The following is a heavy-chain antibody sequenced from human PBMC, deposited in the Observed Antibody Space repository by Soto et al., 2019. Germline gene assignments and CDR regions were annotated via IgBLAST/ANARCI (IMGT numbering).Heavy chain of an antibody. J-gene: IGHJ4*02. V-gene: IGHV3-33*01. CDR3: ARQYAFGGVIVTSGYFDY. CDR2: IRYDGSNK. Sequence: QVQLVESGRGVVQPGRSLRLSCAASGFTFSSYGMHWVRQAPGKGLEWVAVIRYDGSNKYYADSVKGRVTISRDNSKNTLDLQMNSLRAEDTAVYYCARQYAFGGVIVTSGYFDYWGQGTLVTVSS. CDR1: GFTFSSYG. D-gene: IGHD3-16*02.